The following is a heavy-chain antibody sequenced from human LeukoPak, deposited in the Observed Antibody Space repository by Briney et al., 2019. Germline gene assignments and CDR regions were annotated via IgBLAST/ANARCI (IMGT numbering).Heavy chain of an antibody. CDR1: GGSFSGYY. CDR3: ARIDYSSGCPGDY. J-gene: IGHJ4*02. D-gene: IGHD6-19*01. CDR2: INHSGST. V-gene: IGHV4-34*01. Sequence: SETLSLTCAVYGGSFSGYYWSWIRQPPGKGLEWIGEINHSGSTNYNPSLKSRVTISVDTSKNQFSLKLSSVTAADTAVYYCARIDYSSGCPGDYWGQGTLVTVSS.